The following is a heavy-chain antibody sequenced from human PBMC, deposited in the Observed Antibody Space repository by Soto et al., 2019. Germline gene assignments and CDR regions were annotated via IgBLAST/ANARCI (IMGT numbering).Heavy chain of an antibody. V-gene: IGHV1-69*02. CDR3: ASPWVTPTMANYYYGMAV. CDR1: GGTFSSYT. Sequence: SVKVSCKASGGTFSSYTISWVRQAPGQGLEWMGRIIPILGIANYAQKFQGRVTITADKSTSTAYMELSSLRSEDTAVYYCASPWVTPTMANYYYGMAVWGQGTTVLVAS. CDR2: IIPILGIA. D-gene: IGHD2-21*02. J-gene: IGHJ6*02.